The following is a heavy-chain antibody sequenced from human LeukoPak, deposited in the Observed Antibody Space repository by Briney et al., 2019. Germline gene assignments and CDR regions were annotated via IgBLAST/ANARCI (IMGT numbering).Heavy chain of an antibody. V-gene: IGHV3-23*01. CDR2: ISGSGGST. J-gene: IGHJ3*02. D-gene: IGHD1-26*01. CDR3: ARKIAGARGFDI. Sequence: GGSLRLSCAASGFTFSSYAMSWVRQAPGKGLEWVSAISGSGGSTYYADSVKGRFTISRDNAQNSLYLLMNSLRAEDTAVYYCARKIAGARGFDIWGQGTMVTVSS. CDR1: GFTFSSYA.